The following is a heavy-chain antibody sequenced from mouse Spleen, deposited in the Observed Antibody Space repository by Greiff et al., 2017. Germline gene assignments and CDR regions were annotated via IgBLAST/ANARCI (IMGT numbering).Heavy chain of an antibody. Sequence: EVQLQQSGPELVKPGASVKIPCKASGYTFTDYNMDWVKQSHGKSLEWIGDINPNNGGTIYNQKFKGKATLTVDKSSSTAYMELRSLTSEDTAVYYCARLGGPFAYWGQGTLVTVSA. CDR2: INPNNGGT. J-gene: IGHJ3*01. CDR3: ARLGGPFAY. V-gene: IGHV1-18*01. D-gene: IGHD1-1*02. CDR1: GYTFTDYN.